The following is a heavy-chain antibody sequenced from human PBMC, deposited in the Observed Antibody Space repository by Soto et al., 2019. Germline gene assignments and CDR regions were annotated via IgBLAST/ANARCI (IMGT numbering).Heavy chain of an antibody. CDR2: LSYDGSLK. J-gene: IGHJ2*01. D-gene: IGHD6-19*01. Sequence: QGQLVESGGGVVQPGTSLRLSCVASGFTFSGRGMRWVRQAPGKGLEWVAVLSYDGSLKYYADSVKGRFTISRDNAKSTLYLQMNSLRAEDTAVYHCARDHSSSGLNWYFDLWGRGTLVTVSS. CDR1: GFTFSGRG. CDR3: ARDHSSSGLNWYFDL. V-gene: IGHV3-30*03.